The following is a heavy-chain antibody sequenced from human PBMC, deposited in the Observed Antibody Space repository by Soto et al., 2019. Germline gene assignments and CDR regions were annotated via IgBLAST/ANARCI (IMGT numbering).Heavy chain of an antibody. CDR3: ARDQGPKYIAAAVTR. V-gene: IGHV3-33*01. D-gene: IGHD6-13*01. J-gene: IGHJ4*02. CDR1: GFTFSSYG. CDR2: IWYDGSNK. Sequence: QVQLVESGGGVVQPGRSLRLSCAASGFTFSSYGMHWVRQAPGKGLEWVAVIWYDGSNKYYADSVKGRFTISRDNSKNTLYLQMNSLRAEDTAVYYCARDQGPKYIAAAVTRWGQGTLVTVSS.